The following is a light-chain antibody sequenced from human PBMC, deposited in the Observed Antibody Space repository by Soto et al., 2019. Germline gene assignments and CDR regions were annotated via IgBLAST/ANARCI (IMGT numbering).Light chain of an antibody. CDR3: QQYNNWLWT. J-gene: IGKJ1*01. CDR1: QSVRNY. CDR2: GAS. V-gene: IGKV3-15*01. Sequence: EIMLTQSPSTLSLSPAERATLSCRASQSVRNYLAWYQQKPGQAPRLLIYGASTRATGIPARFSGSGSGTEFTLTISSLQSEDFAVYYCQQYNNWLWTFGLGTKVDIK.